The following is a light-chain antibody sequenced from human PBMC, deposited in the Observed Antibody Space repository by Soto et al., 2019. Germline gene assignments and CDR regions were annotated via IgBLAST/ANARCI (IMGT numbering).Light chain of an antibody. CDR2: DTN. Sequence: QAVVTQEPSLTVSPGGTVTLTCDSSTGAVTSGHYPYWFQQKPGQAPRTLIYDTNNKHSWTPARFSGSLLGGKAALTLSGAQPEDEAEYCCLLFYSGPRVFGGGTKLTVL. CDR3: LLFYSGPRV. CDR1: TGAVTSGHY. V-gene: IGLV7-46*01. J-gene: IGLJ3*02.